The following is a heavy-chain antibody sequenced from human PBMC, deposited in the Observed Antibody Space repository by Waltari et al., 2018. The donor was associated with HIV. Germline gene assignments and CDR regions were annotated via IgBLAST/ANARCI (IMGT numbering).Heavy chain of an antibody. CDR2: IRSTRRTI. V-gene: IGHV3-48*04. D-gene: IGHD1-7*01. J-gene: IGHJ4*02. Sequence: EVQLVESGGGLVQPGGSLRLSCAASGVTFSSYSMNWVRQAPGKGLDWVSYIRSTRRTIYNADSVKGRFTISRDNAKNSLYRQMNSLRAEDTAVYYCARDTPYNWNYPGGYFDYWGQGTLVTVSS. CDR1: GVTFSSYS. CDR3: ARDTPYNWNYPGGYFDY.